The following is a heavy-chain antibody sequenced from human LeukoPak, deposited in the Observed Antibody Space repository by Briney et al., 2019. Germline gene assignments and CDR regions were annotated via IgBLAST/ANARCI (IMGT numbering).Heavy chain of an antibody. CDR2: ILHEGRDK. V-gene: IGHV3-30*03. Sequence: PGGSLRLSCAASGFTFSNYGLHWVRQAPGRGLEWVAVILHEGRDKYYADSVKGRFTISRDNSKNTLFLQMNSLRVEDTAVYYCARETQYSSLDVWGKGTTVTVSS. CDR3: ARETQYSSLDV. J-gene: IGHJ6*04. CDR1: GFTFSNYG. D-gene: IGHD6-6*01.